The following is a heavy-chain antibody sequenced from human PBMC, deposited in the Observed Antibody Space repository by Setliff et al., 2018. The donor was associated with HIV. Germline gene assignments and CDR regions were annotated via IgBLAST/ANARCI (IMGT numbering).Heavy chain of an antibody. Sequence: ASVKVSCKASGYIFTGYYIHWVRQAPGQGLEWMGRINPNNGDTNSAQKFQGRVTMTRDTSISTAYMELSRLRSDDTAVYYCAREERYYDGKGALDYGGQGMLVTVSS. J-gene: IGHJ4*02. CDR1: GYIFTGYY. CDR2: INPNNGDT. CDR3: AREERYYDGKGALDY. V-gene: IGHV1-2*06. D-gene: IGHD3-22*01.